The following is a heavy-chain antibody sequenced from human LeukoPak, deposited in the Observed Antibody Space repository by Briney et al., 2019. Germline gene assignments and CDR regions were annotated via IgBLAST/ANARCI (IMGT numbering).Heavy chain of an antibody. Sequence: PSETLSLTCTVSGGSISSYYWVWIRQPPGKGLEWIGSIYYSGSTYYNPSLKSRVTISVDTSKKQFSLKLSSVTAADTAFYYCARYIVSYPHAFDIWGQGTMVTVSS. D-gene: IGHD1-26*01. CDR2: IYYSGST. CDR3: ARYIVSYPHAFDI. CDR1: GGSISSYY. V-gene: IGHV4-39*07. J-gene: IGHJ3*02.